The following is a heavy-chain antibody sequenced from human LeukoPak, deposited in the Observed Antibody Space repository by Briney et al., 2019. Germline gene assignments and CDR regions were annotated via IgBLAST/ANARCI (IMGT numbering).Heavy chain of an antibody. CDR2: IYPGDSDT. V-gene: IGHV5-51*01. D-gene: IGHD2-15*01. Sequence: GESLKISCKGSGYSFTSYWIGWVRQMPGKGLEWMGIIYPGDSDTRYSPSFQGQVTISADKSISTANLQWSSLKASDTAMYYCARSGCSGGSCYPRTNWFDPWGQGTLVTVSS. J-gene: IGHJ5*02. CDR3: ARSGCSGGSCYPRTNWFDP. CDR1: GYSFTSYW.